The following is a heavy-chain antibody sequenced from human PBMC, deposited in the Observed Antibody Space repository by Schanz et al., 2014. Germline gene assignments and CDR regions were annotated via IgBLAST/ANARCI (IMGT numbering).Heavy chain of an antibody. D-gene: IGHD6-19*01. J-gene: IGHJ4*02. CDR3: ARGGYSSGWYDRDIAHFDY. CDR1: GFTFSDYY. V-gene: IGHV3-11*05. CDR2: ISGSSIHK. Sequence: QVQLVESGGGVVRPGGSLRLSCAASGFTFSDYYMAWIRQAPGKGLEWVSHISGSSIHKNYADSVKGRFSISRDNGETSVYLQINSLRVEDTAVYYCARGGYSSGWYDRDIAHFDYWGQGTLVTVSS.